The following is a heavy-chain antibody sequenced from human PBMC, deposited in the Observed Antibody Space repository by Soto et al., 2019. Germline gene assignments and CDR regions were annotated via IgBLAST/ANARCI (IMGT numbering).Heavy chain of an antibody. J-gene: IGHJ6*02. CDR3: TRAGIAGYYYALDV. V-gene: IGHV4-4*07. Sequence: SETLSLTCTVSAGSISTHYWSWIRQPAGKGLEWIGRIYNSGTTNYNPSLKSRVTMSVDPSKNQFSLRLSSVTAADTAVYYCTRAGIAGYYYALDVWGQGTTVTVSS. CDR1: AGSISTHY. CDR2: IYNSGTT. D-gene: IGHD6-13*01.